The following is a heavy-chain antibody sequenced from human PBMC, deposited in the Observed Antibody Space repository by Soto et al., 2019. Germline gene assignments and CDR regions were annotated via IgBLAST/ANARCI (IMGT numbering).Heavy chain of an antibody. J-gene: IGHJ4*02. CDR3: ARDRVAAPRAFDY. CDR1: GGSFSGYY. V-gene: IGHV4-34*01. D-gene: IGHD6-13*01. Sequence: SETLSLTCAVYGGSFSGYYWSWIRQPPGKGLEWIGEINHSGSTNYNPSLKSRVTISVDTSKNQISLKLSSVTAADTAVYYCARDRVAAPRAFDYWGQGTLVTVSS. CDR2: INHSGST.